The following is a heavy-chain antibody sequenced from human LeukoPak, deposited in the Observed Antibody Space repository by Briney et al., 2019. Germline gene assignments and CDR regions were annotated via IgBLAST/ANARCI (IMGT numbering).Heavy chain of an antibody. CDR1: GYTFTDYY. D-gene: IGHD1-26*01. J-gene: IGHJ4*02. CDR2: IHPRSSDT. Sequence: ASVKVSCTASGYTFTDYYIHWVRQAPGQGLEWMGLIHPRSSDTYFAQKFRGRVTMTRDTSMSTVYMELNRLTSDDTAVYYCARDYSGSYDYWAQGTLVTISS. CDR3: ARDYSGSYDY. V-gene: IGHV1-2*06.